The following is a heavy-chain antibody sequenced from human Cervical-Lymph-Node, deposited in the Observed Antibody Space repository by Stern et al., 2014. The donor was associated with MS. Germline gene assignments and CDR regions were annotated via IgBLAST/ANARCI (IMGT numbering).Heavy chain of an antibody. D-gene: IGHD1-14*01. CDR3: ARQTTAWASDV. CDR1: GYKFSIYW. Sequence: EVPLVESGAELIRPGESLKISCKGSGYKFSIYWIAWWRQMPGKGLEWMGIIYPGDSETRYSPSFQGQVTMSADKSTSTAYLQWSSLNASDTAMYFCARQTTAWASDVWGQGTLVTVSS. J-gene: IGHJ4*02. CDR2: IYPGDSET. V-gene: IGHV5-51*01.